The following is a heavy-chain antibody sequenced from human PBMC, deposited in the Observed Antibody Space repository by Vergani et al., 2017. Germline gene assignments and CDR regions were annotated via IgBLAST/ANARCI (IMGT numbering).Heavy chain of an antibody. CDR3: ARVNYDFWSGYKPYYYYYMDV. D-gene: IGHD3-3*01. CDR2: INHSGST. Sequence: QVQLQQWGAGLLKPSETLSLTCAVHGGSFSGYYWSWIRQPPGKGLEWIVEINHSGSTNYNPSLKSRVTISVDTSKNQFSLKLSSVTAAATAVYYCARVNYDFWSGYKPYYYYYMDVWGKGTTVTVSS. J-gene: IGHJ6*03. V-gene: IGHV4-34*01. CDR1: GGSFSGYY.